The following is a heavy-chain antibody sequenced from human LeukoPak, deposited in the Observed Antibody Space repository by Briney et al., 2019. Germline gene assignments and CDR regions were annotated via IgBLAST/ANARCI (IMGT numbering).Heavy chain of an antibody. CDR3: ARYTQGTIDY. Sequence: SETLSLTCAVYGGSFSDYYWSWIRQPPGKGLEWIGEINHSGSTNYNPSLKSRVTISVDTSKNQFSLKLSSVTAADTAVYYCARYTQGTIDYWGQGTLVTVSS. D-gene: IGHD2-2*02. V-gene: IGHV4-34*01. CDR1: GGSFSDYY. J-gene: IGHJ4*02. CDR2: INHSGST.